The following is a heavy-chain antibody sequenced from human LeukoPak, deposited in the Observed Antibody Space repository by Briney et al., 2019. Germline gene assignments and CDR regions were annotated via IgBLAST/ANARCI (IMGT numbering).Heavy chain of an antibody. CDR2: ISYDGSNK. Sequence: HPGRSLRLSCAASGFTFSSYGMHWVRQAPGKGLEGGAVISYDGSNKYYADSVKGRFTISRDNSKNTLYLQMNSLRAEDTAVYYCAKGPRSVGAVADYWGQGTLVTVSS. D-gene: IGHD1-26*01. CDR1: GFTFSSYG. CDR3: AKGPRSVGAVADY. V-gene: IGHV3-30*18. J-gene: IGHJ4*02.